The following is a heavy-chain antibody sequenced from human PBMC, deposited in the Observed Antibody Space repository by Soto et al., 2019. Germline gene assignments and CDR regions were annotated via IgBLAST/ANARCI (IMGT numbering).Heavy chain of an antibody. CDR3: ARDVWDESPGVDLDY. D-gene: IGHD7-27*01. J-gene: IGHJ4*02. Sequence: QEQLVESGGGVVQPGRSLRLSCAASGFTFSRYGMHWVRQAPGKGLEWVAGIWYDGSYKYYEDSVKGRFTISRDNSKNTLYLQMNSLRAEDTAVYYCARDVWDESPGVDLDYWGQGTLVTVSS. CDR1: GFTFSRYG. CDR2: IWYDGSYK. V-gene: IGHV3-33*01.